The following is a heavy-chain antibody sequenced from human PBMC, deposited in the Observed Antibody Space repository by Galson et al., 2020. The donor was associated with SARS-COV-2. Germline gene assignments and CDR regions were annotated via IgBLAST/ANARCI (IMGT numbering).Heavy chain of an antibody. CDR3: AKDPQGDSNPTYFDY. V-gene: IGHV3-23*01. Sequence: ISGSGGSTYYADSVKGRFTISRDNSKNTLYLQMNSLRAEDTAVYYCAKDPQGDSNPTYFDYWGQGTLVTVSS. CDR2: ISGSGGST. J-gene: IGHJ4*02. D-gene: IGHD4-4*01.